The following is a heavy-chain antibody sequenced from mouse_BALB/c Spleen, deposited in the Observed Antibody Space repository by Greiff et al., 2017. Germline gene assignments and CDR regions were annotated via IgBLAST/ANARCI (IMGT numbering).Heavy chain of an antibody. D-gene: IGHD2-14*01. J-gene: IGHJ4*01. V-gene: IGHV5-12-1*01. CDR2: ISSGGGST. Sequence: EVKLVESGGGLVKPGGSLKLSCAASGFAFSSYDMSWVRQTPEKRLEWVAYISSGGGSTYYPYTVKGRFTISRDNAKNTLYLQMSSLKSEDTAMYYCARQGDYRYDFYAMDYWGQGTSVTVSS. CDR1: GFAFSSYD. CDR3: ARQGDYRYDFYAMDY.